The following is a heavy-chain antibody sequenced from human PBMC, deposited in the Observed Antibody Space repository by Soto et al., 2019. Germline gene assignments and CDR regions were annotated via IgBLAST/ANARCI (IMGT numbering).Heavy chain of an antibody. J-gene: IGHJ5*02. CDR3: ARRVTGGGERFDP. CDR1: GASVSSGDYY. Sequence: SETLSLTCTVSGASVSSGDYYWTWIRQPPGKDLEWIGYIHSSGNTNYNPSLRSRLTMSNDTSKNQFSLRLSSVTAADTAVYYCARRVTGGGERFDPWGQGTLVTVSS. V-gene: IGHV4-30-4*01. D-gene: IGHD7-27*01. CDR2: IHSSGNT.